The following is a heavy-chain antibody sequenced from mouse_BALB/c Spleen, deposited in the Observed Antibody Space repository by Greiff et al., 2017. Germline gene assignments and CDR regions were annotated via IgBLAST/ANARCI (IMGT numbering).Heavy chain of an antibody. V-gene: IGHV1-7*01. J-gene: IGHJ4*01. CDR1: GYTFTSYW. CDR2: INPSTGYT. CDR3: ARFYYGYAMDY. D-gene: IGHD1-1*01. Sequence: QVQLQQSGAELAKPGASVKMSCKASGYTFTSYWMHWVKQRPGQGLEWIGYINPSTGYTEYNQKFKDKATLTADKSSSTAYMQLSSLTSEDSAVYYCARFYYGYAMDYWGQGTSVTVSS.